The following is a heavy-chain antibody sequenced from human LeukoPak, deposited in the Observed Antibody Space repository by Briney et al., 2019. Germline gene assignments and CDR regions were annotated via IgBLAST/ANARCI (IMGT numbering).Heavy chain of an antibody. D-gene: IGHD6-13*01. V-gene: IGHV1-2*02. CDR3: ARDPRSLIYSSSWYDDY. Sequence: ASVKVSCKASGYTFTGYYMHWVRQAPGQGLEWMGWINPNSGGTNYAQKFQGRVTMTRITSISTAYMELSSLRSEDTAVYYCARDPRSLIYSSSWYDDYWGQGTLVAVSS. J-gene: IGHJ4*02. CDR1: GYTFTGYY. CDR2: INPNSGGT.